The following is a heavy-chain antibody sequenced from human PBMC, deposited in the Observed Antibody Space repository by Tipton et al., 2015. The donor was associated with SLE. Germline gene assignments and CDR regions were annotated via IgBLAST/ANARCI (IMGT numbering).Heavy chain of an antibody. D-gene: IGHD1-26*01. V-gene: IGHV3-30*15. Sequence: DSVKGRFIISRDDSKNTLYLQMSSLRPEDTALYYCTMMGRGTLAIWGQGTMVTVSS. CDR3: TMMGRGTLAI. J-gene: IGHJ3*02.